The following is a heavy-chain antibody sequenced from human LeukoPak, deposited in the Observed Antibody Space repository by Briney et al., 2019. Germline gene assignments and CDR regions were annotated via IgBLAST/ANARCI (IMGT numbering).Heavy chain of an antibody. V-gene: IGHV3-7*01. J-gene: IGHJ4*02. D-gene: IGHD1-26*01. CDR3: AREQVGFDY. CDR2: TREDGSEK. CDR1: GFTFSTYW. Sequence: GGSLRLSCTASGFTFSTYWMSWVRQAPGKGLEWVANTREDGSEKYYVDSVKGRFTISRDNAKNSLYLQMNSLRAEDTAVYYCAREQVGFDYWGRGTLVTVSS.